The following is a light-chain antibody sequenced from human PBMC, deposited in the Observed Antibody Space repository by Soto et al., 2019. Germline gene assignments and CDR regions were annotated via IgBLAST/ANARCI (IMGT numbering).Light chain of an antibody. Sequence: EIVLTQSPATVSLSPGERATLSCRASQSVSSYLAWYQQKPGQAPRLLIYDASNRATGIPARFSGSGSGTDFTLTISSLEPEDFAVYYCQQRSNWFTFGQGTRLEI. CDR3: QQRSNWFT. J-gene: IGKJ5*01. CDR1: QSVSSY. V-gene: IGKV3-11*01. CDR2: DAS.